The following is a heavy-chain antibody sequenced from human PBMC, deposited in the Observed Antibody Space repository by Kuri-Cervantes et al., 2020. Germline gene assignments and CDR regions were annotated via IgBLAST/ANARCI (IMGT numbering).Heavy chain of an antibody. Sequence: ASVKVSCKASGYTFTSYGISWVRQAPGQGLEWIGWISAYNGNTNYAQKLQGRVTMTTDTSTSAAYMELRSLRSDDTAVYYCASVGIVGARYYYGMDVWGQGTTVTVSS. CDR2: ISAYNGNT. CDR3: ASVGIVGARYYYGMDV. J-gene: IGHJ6*02. V-gene: IGHV1-18*01. D-gene: IGHD1-26*01. CDR1: GYTFTSYG.